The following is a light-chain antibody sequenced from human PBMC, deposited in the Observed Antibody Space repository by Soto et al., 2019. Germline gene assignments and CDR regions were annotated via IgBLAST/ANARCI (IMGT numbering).Light chain of an antibody. CDR2: WAS. V-gene: IGKV4-1*01. J-gene: IGKJ1*01. Sequence: DIVMTQSPDSLAVSLGERATINCKSSQSVLYTSNNKNYLSWYQQKPGQPPKLLIYWASTRESGVPDRFSGSGSGTDFTLTISRLEPEDFAVYYCQQYGNSWTFGQGTKVDIK. CDR1: QSVLYTSNNKNY. CDR3: QQYGNSWT.